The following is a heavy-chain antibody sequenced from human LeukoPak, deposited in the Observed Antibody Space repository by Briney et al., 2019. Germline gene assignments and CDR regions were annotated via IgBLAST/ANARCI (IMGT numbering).Heavy chain of an antibody. D-gene: IGHD3-3*01. CDR2: IIPILGIA. V-gene: IGHV1-69*02. Sequence: SVKVSCKASGGTFSSYTISWVRQAPGQGLEWMGRIIPILGIANYAQKFQGRVTITADKSTSTAYMELSSLRSEDTAVYLCASIYDFWSGYLGHDAFDIWGQGTMVTVSS. CDR3: ASIYDFWSGYLGHDAFDI. CDR1: GGTFSSYT. J-gene: IGHJ3*02.